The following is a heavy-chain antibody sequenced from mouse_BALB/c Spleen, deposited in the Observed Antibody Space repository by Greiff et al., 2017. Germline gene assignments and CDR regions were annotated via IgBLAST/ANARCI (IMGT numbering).Heavy chain of an antibody. V-gene: IGHV5-6-5*01. J-gene: IGHJ4*01. CDR2: ISSGGST. CDR1: GFTFSSYG. CDR3: ARVHMDY. Sequence: EVNLVESGGDLVKPGGSLKLSCAASGFTFSSYGMSWVRQTPDKRLEWVASISSGGSTYYPDSVKGRFTISRDNARNILYLQMSSLRSEDTAMYYCARVHMDYWGQGTSVTVSS.